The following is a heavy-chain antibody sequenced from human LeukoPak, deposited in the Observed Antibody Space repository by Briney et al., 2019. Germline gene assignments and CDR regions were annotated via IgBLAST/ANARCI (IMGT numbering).Heavy chain of an antibody. CDR2: IYYSGST. CDR1: GVSISSYS. D-gene: IGHD3-10*01. V-gene: IGHV4-59*01. CDR3: ARVRYGSGSYYFDY. Sequence: SETLSLTCTVSGVSISSYSWTWIRQPPGKGLEWIGYIYYSGSTNYNPSLKSRVTISVDTSNNQFSLKLSSVTAADTAVYYCARVRYGSGSYYFDYWGQGTLVTVSS. J-gene: IGHJ4*02.